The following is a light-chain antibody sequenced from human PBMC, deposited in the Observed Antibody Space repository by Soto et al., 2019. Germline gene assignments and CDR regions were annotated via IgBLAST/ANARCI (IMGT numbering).Light chain of an antibody. CDR1: SSDVGGYNY. CDR3: NSYAGSNNWV. Sequence: QSALTQPPSASGSPGQPVTISCTGTSSDVGGYNYVSWYQQHPDKAPKLMIYEVSKRPSGVPDRFSGSKSGNTASLTVSGLQAEDEADYYCNSYAGSNNWVFGGGTQLTVL. J-gene: IGLJ7*01. CDR2: EVS. V-gene: IGLV2-8*01.